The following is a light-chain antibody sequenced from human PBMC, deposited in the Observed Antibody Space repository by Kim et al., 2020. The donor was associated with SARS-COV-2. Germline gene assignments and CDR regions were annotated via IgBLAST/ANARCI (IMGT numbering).Light chain of an antibody. Sequence: ASVGDRVAITSRASKDIGNDIGWYQQNPERAPKRLIYGSSNVQSGGPSRGSGRGAETEISLTSNSLQTENLATYFSLQQRTNPSTFGQGTR. J-gene: IGKJ5*01. CDR1: KDIGND. CDR3: LQQRTNPST. CDR2: GSS. V-gene: IGKV1-17*01.